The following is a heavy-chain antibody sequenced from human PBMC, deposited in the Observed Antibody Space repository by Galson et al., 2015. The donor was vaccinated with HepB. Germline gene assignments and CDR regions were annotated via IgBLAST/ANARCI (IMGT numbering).Heavy chain of an antibody. CDR2: IYSGGST. Sequence: SLRLSCAASGFTVSSNYMSWVRQAPRKGLEWVSVIYSGGSTYYADSVKGRFTISRDNSKNTLYLQMNSLRAKDTAVYYCARDYILGDSGYRIDDAFDIWGQGTMVTVSS. J-gene: IGHJ3*02. V-gene: IGHV3-66*02. D-gene: IGHD3-22*01. CDR3: ARDYILGDSGYRIDDAFDI. CDR1: GFTVSSNY.